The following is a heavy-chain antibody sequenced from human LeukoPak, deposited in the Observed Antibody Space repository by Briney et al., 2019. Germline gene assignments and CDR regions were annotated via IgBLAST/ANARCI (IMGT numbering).Heavy chain of an antibody. CDR2: INHSGST. V-gene: IGHV4-34*01. J-gene: IGHJ3*02. CDR3: ARDRRNYYDSSGYYVAVAFDI. Sequence: SETLSLTCAVYGGSFSGYYWSWIRQPPGKGLEWIGEINHSGSTNYNPSLKSRVTISVDTSKNQFSLKLSSVTAADTAVYYCARDRRNYYDSSGYYVAVAFDIWGQGTMVTVSS. CDR1: GGSFSGYY. D-gene: IGHD3-22*01.